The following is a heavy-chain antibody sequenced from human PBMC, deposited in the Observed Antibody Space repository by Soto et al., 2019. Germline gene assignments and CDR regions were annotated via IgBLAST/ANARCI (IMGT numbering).Heavy chain of an antibody. CDR2: IWYDGSNK. CDR3: ARDARDSSSWYYYYYGMDV. CDR1: GFTFSSYG. D-gene: IGHD6-13*01. Sequence: SLRLSCAASGFTFSSYGMHWVRQAPGKGLEWVAVIWYDGSNKYYADSVKGRFTISRDNSKNTLYLQMNSLRAEDTAVYYCARDARDSSSWYYYYYGMDVWGQGTTVTVSS. V-gene: IGHV3-33*01. J-gene: IGHJ6*02.